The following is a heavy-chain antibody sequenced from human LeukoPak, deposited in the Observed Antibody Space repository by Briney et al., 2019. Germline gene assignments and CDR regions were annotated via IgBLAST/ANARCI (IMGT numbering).Heavy chain of an antibody. J-gene: IGHJ6*03. CDR2: INHSGST. CDR1: GGSFSGYY. CDR3: ARGRGYSSGWGHYYYSIDV. D-gene: IGHD6-19*01. V-gene: IGHV4-34*01. Sequence: PSETLSLTCAVYGGSFSGYYWSWIRQPPGKGLEWIGEINHSGSTNYNPSLRSRVTISVDTAKNQFSLKLTSVTAADTSVFYCARGRGYSSGWGHYYYSIDVWGQGTTVTVS.